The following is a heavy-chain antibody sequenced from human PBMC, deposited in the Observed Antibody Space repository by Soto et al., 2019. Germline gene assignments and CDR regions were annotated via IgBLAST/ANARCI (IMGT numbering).Heavy chain of an antibody. J-gene: IGHJ6*03. CDR2: ISYDGSNR. CDR1: GFTFSSFG. Sequence: QVQLVESGGGVVQPGRSVRLSCAASGFTFSSFGMHWVRQAPGKGLEWVAIISYDGSNRYYGDSVKGRITISRDNSKNTVYPEMNSLRVEDTAVYYCAKGGVPAGMPGYYYMDVWGKGIAVNISS. CDR3: AKGGVPAGMPGYYYMDV. V-gene: IGHV3-30*18. D-gene: IGHD2-2*01.